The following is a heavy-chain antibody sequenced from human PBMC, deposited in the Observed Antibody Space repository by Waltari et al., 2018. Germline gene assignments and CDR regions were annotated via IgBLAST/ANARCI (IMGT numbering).Heavy chain of an antibody. V-gene: IGHV3-53*01. D-gene: IGHD3-16*01. CDR2: IYSGVSA. CDR3: ARGPPISAKWELCWFDY. Sequence: EVQVVESGGGLLQPGGSLRLSCAASGFAVSANSIIWVRQAPGKGLEWVAVIYSGVSAYYADAVKGRFTISRDSSENTFYLQMSSLRVEDTAVYYCARGPPISAKWELCWFDYWGQGTLVTVSS. CDR1: GFAVSANS. J-gene: IGHJ4*02.